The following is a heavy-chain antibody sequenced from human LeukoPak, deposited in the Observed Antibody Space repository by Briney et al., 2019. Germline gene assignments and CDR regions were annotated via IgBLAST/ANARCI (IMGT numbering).Heavy chain of an antibody. D-gene: IGHD3-3*01. CDR3: AKVQEDYYDFWSGFDY. J-gene: IGHJ4*02. Sequence: GGSLRLSCAASGFIFSSYAMSWVRQAPGKGLEWVSAISGSGGSTYYADSVKGRFTISRDNSKNTLYLQMNSLRAEDTAVYYCAKVQEDYYDFWSGFDYWGQGTLVTVSS. CDR1: GFIFSSYA. CDR2: ISGSGGST. V-gene: IGHV3-23*01.